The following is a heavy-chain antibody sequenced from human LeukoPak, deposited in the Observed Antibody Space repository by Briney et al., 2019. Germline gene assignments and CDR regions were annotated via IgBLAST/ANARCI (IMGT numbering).Heavy chain of an antibody. D-gene: IGHD6-13*01. CDR2: IYYTGST. V-gene: IGHV4-39*01. CDR3: TRHEWHSSSCHYDY. CDR1: GGSITSSSYY. J-gene: IGHJ4*02. Sequence: PSETLSLTCTVSGGSITSSSYYWGWLRQPPGKGLEWIGSIYYTGSTYYNPSLKSRVTQSVDTSKNQFSLKLSSVTAADTAVYYCTRHEWHSSSCHYDYWGQGTLVTDSS.